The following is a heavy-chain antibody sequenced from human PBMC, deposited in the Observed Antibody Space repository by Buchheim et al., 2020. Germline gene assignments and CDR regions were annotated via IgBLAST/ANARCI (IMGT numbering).Heavy chain of an antibody. CDR2: INHSGST. Sequence: QVQLQQWGAGLLKPSETLSLTCAVYGGSFSGYYWSWTRQPPGKGLEWIGEINHSGSTNYNPSLKSRVTISVDTSKNQFSLKLISVTAADTAVYYCARGLLGYCSSASCYKRWFDPWGQGTL. CDR1: GGSFSGYY. CDR3: ARGLLGYCSSASCYKRWFDP. D-gene: IGHD2-2*02. J-gene: IGHJ5*02. V-gene: IGHV4-34*01.